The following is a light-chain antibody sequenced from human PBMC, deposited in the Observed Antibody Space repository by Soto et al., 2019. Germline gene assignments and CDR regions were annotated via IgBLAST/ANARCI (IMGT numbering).Light chain of an antibody. CDR2: EVS. CDR3: SSYTSSTTQV. V-gene: IGLV2-14*01. CDR1: SSDVGGYRY. J-gene: IGLJ1*01. Sequence: QSALTQPASVSGSPGQSITISCTGTSSDVGGYRYVSWYLQHPGKAPKLMIYEVSNRPSGVSDRVSGSKSGNTGSLTSSGLQDEDEADYYCSSYTSSTTQVFGTGTKLPVL.